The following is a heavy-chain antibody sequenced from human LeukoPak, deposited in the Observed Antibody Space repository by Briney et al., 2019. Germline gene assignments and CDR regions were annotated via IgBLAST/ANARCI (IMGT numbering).Heavy chain of an antibody. J-gene: IGHJ5*02. CDR3: ARGKGTYSSSWYVRFDP. CDR2: INHSGST. D-gene: IGHD6-13*01. CDR1: GGSFSGYY. V-gene: IGHV4-34*01. Sequence: PSETLSLTCAVYGGSFSGYYWSWIRQPPGKGLEWIGEINHSGSTNYNPSLKSRVTISVDTSKNQFSLKLSSVTAADTAVYYCARGKGTYSSSWYVRFDPWGQGTLVTVSS.